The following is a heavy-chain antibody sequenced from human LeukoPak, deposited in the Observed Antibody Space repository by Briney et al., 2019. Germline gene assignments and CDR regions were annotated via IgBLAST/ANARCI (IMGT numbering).Heavy chain of an antibody. CDR1: GFTFSSYE. Sequence: GGSLRLSCAASGFTFSSYEMNWVRQAPGKGLEWVSYISSSGSAIYYADSVKGRFTISRDDAKNSLYLQMNSLRAEDTAVYYCARVIREGTAAADDYWGQGTLVTVSS. D-gene: IGHD6-25*01. CDR2: ISSSGSAI. J-gene: IGHJ4*02. CDR3: ARVIREGTAAADDY. V-gene: IGHV3-48*03.